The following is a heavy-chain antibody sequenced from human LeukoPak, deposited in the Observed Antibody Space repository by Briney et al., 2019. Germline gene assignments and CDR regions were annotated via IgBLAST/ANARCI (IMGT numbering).Heavy chain of an antibody. CDR2: INKDGSAT. V-gene: IGHV3-43*02. CDR1: GFTFYAYA. J-gene: IGHJ6*02. D-gene: IGHD1-26*01. Sequence: PGGSLRLSCEASGFTFYAYAMHWVRHAPGKGLEWVSLINKDGSATYYADSVKGRFTISRDNSKNSLYLQMNSLRSEDTALYYCATWAFYHSLDVWGQGTTVTVSS. CDR3: ATWAFYHSLDV.